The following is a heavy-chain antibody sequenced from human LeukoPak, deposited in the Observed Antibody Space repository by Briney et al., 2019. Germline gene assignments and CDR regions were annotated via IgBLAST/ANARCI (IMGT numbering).Heavy chain of an antibody. V-gene: IGHV3-66*04. CDR2: IYSGGDT. CDR1: GFTVSTNY. D-gene: IGHD4-17*01. CDR3: ARRSTVTRDLDI. Sequence: GGSLRLSCAASGFTVSTNYMIWARQAPGKGLEWVSVIYSGGDTYYADSVKGRFTISRDNSKNTVYFQLNSLRAEDTAVYYCARRSTVTRDLDIWGQGTMVTVSS. J-gene: IGHJ3*02.